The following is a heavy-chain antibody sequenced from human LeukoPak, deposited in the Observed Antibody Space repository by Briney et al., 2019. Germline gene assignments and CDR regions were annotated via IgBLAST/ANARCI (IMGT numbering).Heavy chain of an antibody. V-gene: IGHV3-20*04. J-gene: IGHJ6*04. CDR2: INWNGGST. D-gene: IGHD3-10*02. Sequence: GGSLRLSCAASGFTFDDYGMSWVRQAPGKGLEWVYGINWNGGSTGYADSVKGRFTISRDNAKNSLYLQMNSLRAEDTAVYYCAELGITMIGGVWGKGTTVTISS. CDR1: GFTFDDYG. CDR3: AELGITMIGGV.